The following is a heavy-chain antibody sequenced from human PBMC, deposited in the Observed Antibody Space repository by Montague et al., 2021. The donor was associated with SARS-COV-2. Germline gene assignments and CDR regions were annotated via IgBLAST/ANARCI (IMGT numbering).Heavy chain of an antibody. J-gene: IGHJ5*02. CDR1: GDSFNSRTYS. CDR2: IYYNGSY. D-gene: IGHD2/OR15-2a*01. CDR3: AKEKYYCESGALYGWFDP. V-gene: IGHV4-39*01. Sequence: SETLSLTCTASGDSFNSRTYSWGWIRQPPGKGLDWIGNIYYNGSYHFNLSLKSRVTISADSSKNQFSLKLISVTAADTAVYFCAKEKYYCESGALYGWFDPWGQGALVTVSS.